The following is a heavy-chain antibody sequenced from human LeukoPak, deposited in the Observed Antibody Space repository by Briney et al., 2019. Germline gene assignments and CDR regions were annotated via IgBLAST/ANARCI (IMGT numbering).Heavy chain of an antibody. Sequence: GGSLRLSCAASGFTFSSYAMSWVRQAPGKGLEWVSTISTGGSSTYYADSVKDRFTISRDNSENTLYLSLNTLRAEDTAMYYCAKDATGYSSGGGYFDYWGQGALVTVSS. CDR3: AKDATGYSSGGGYFDY. J-gene: IGHJ4*02. CDR2: ISTGGSST. D-gene: IGHD6-19*01. CDR1: GFTFSSYA. V-gene: IGHV3-23*01.